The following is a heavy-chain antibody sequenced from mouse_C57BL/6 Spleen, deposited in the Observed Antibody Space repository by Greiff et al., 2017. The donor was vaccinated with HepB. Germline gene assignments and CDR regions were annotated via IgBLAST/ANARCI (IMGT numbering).Heavy chain of an antibody. D-gene: IGHD3-2*02. CDR1: GFTFSSYA. CDR2: ISDGGSYT. Sequence: EVQGVESGGGLVKPGGSLKLSCAASGFTFSSYAMSWVRQTPEKRLEWVATISDGGSYTYYPDNVKGRFTISRDNAKNNLYLQMSHLKSEDTAMYYCEREAQAPYFDYWGQGTTLTVSS. J-gene: IGHJ2*01. CDR3: EREAQAPYFDY. V-gene: IGHV5-4*01.